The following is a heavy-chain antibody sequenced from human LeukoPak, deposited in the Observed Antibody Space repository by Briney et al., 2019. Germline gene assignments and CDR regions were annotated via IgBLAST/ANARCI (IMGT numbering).Heavy chain of an antibody. CDR1: GDSISYFY. D-gene: IGHD6-13*01. Sequence: SETLSLTCGVSGDSISYFYWSWLRQAAGKGVGWIGRISGSGGTDYNASLKSRVTISVDKSKSQLSLRLISVTAADTAVYYCARGPSSWYYFDLWGQGTLVTVSS. V-gene: IGHV4-59*10. CDR3: ARGPSSWYYFDL. J-gene: IGHJ4*02. CDR2: ISGSGGT.